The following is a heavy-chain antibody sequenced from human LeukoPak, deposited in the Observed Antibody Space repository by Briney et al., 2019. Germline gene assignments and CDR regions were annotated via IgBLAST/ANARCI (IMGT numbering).Heavy chain of an antibody. CDR2: IYYSGST. V-gene: IGHV4-39*07. CDR3: ARERTIVVPAAKLWFDP. CDR1: GGSISSSSYY. Sequence: SETLSLTCTVSGGSISSSSYYWGWIRQPPGKGLEWIGSIYYSGSTYYNPSLKSRVTISVDTSKNQFSLKLSSVTAADTAVYYCARERTIVVPAAKLWFDPWAREPWSPSPQ. D-gene: IGHD2-2*01. J-gene: IGHJ5*02.